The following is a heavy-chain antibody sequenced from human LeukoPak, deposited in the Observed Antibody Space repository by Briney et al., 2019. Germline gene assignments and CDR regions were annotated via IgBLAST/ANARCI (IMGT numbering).Heavy chain of an antibody. CDR3: ARGRSNYYGMDV. D-gene: IGHD1-26*01. CDR1: DGSINSYY. V-gene: IGHV4-59*01. J-gene: IGHJ6*02. Sequence: SETLSLTCSVSDGSINSYYWNWIRRPPGKGLEWIWYIYYNGNTNYSPSLKSRVTMSVDTSKNLFSLKVSSVTAADTAVYYCARGRSNYYGMDVWGQGTTVTVSS. CDR2: IYYNGNT.